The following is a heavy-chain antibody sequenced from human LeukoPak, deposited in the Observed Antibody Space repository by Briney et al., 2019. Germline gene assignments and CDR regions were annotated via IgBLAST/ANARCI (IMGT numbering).Heavy chain of an antibody. CDR1: GFTFSDYY. Sequence: GGSLRHSCAASGFTFSDYYMSWMRQAPGGGLGWVSYISSSSSYTNCADSVKGRFTISRDNAKNSLYLQMNGVRAEDTAVYYCARGGQQLVGGAITFFDYWGQGTLVTVSS. J-gene: IGHJ4*02. V-gene: IGHV3-11*06. CDR3: ARGGQQLVGGAITFFDY. CDR2: ISSSSSYT. D-gene: IGHD6-13*01.